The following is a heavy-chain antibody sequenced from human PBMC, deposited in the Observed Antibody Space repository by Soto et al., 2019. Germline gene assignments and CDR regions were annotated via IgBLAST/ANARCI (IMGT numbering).Heavy chain of an antibody. CDR2: ISGSGGST. D-gene: IGHD5-18*01. CDR1: GFTFSSYA. Sequence: ASGFTFSSYAMSWVRQAPGKGLEWVSAISGSGGSTYYADSVKGRFTISRDNSKNTLYLQMNSLRAGDTAVYYCAKAVRGYSYGLYYFDYWGQGTLVTVSS. V-gene: IGHV3-23*01. CDR3: AKAVRGYSYGLYYFDY. J-gene: IGHJ4*02.